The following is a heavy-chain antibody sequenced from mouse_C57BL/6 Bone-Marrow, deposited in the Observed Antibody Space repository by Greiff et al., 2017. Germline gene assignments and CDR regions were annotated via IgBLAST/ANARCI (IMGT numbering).Heavy chain of an antibody. Sequence: QVQLQQSGAELVKPGASVKLSCKASGYTFTSYWMHWVKQRPGQGLEWIGMIHPNSGSTNYNEKFKSKATLTVDKSSSTAYMQLSSLTSEDSAVYYCARPAVARDYYFDYWGQGTTLTVSS. CDR1: GYTFTSYW. V-gene: IGHV1-64*01. CDR2: IHPNSGST. J-gene: IGHJ2*01. D-gene: IGHD1-1*01. CDR3: ARPAVARDYYFDY.